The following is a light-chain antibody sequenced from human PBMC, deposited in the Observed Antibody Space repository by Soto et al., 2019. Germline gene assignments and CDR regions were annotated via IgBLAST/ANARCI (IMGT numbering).Light chain of an antibody. CDR1: QSVSSY. CDR2: DAS. V-gene: IGKV3-11*01. Sequence: EIVLTQSPATLSLSPGERGTLSCRASQSVSSYLAWYQQKPGQAPRLLIYDASNRATGIPARFSGSGSGTDFTLTISSLEPEDFAVYYCQQRSSWPTFGQGTKVEIK. J-gene: IGKJ1*01. CDR3: QQRSSWPT.